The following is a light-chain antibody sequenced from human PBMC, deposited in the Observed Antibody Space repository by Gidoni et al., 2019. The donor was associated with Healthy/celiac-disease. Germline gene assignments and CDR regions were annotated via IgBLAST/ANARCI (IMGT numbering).Light chain of an antibody. J-gene: IGKJ4*01. V-gene: IGKV3-20*01. Sequence: EIVLTKSTGTLSLSPGERATIYCRASQSVSSSYLAWYQQKPGQAPRLLIDGASSRATGIPDRFSGSGSGTDFTLTISRLEPEDFAVYYCHQYGSSLLTFGGGTKVEIK. CDR2: GAS. CDR1: QSVSSSY. CDR3: HQYGSSLLT.